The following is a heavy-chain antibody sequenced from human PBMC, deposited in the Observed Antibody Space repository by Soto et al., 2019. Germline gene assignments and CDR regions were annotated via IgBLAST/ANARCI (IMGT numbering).Heavy chain of an antibody. D-gene: IGHD5-18*01. J-gene: IGHJ4*02. CDR1: GFTFSSYG. Sequence: QVQLVESGGGVVQPGRSLRLSCAASGFTFSSYGMHWVRQAPGKGLEWVAVIWYDGSNKYYADSVKGRFTISRDNSKNTLYLQMTNLRAEDTAVYYCARAEDIAMVNSIDYWGQGTLGTVSS. V-gene: IGHV3-33*01. CDR3: ARAEDIAMVNSIDY. CDR2: IWYDGSNK.